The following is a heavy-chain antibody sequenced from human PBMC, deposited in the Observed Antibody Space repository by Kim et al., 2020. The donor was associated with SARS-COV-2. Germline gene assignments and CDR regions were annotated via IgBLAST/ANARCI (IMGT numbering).Heavy chain of an antibody. V-gene: IGHV4-30-4*01. Sequence: SETLSLTCTVSGGSISSGDYYWSWIRQPPGKGLEWIGYIYYSGSTYYNPSLKSRVTISVDTSKNQFSLKLSSVTAADTAVYYCARGGLGDFWSGYYAFDYWGQGTLVTVSS. CDR1: GGSISSGDYY. CDR3: ARGGLGDFWSGYYAFDY. J-gene: IGHJ4*02. D-gene: IGHD3-3*01. CDR2: IYYSGST.